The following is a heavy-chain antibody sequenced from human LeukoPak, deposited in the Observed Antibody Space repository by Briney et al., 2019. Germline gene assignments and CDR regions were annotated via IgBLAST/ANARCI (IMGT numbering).Heavy chain of an antibody. D-gene: IGHD6-19*01. CDR3: ARDGYSSGQIFYFDY. Sequence: GGSLRLSCAASGFTFSSYAMHWVRQAPGKGLEWVAVISYDGSNKYYADSVKGRFTISRDNSKNTLYLQMNSLRAEDTAVYYCARDGYSSGQIFYFDYWGQGTLVTVSS. V-gene: IGHV3-30-3*01. CDR2: ISYDGSNK. J-gene: IGHJ4*02. CDR1: GFTFSSYA.